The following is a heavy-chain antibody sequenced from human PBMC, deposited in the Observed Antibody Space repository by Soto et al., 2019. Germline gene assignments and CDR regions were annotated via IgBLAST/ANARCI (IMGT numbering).Heavy chain of an antibody. Sequence: QVQLVESGGGVVQPGRSLRLSCAASGFTFSSYGMHWVRQAPGKGLEWVAVISYDGSNKYYADSVKGRFTISRDNSKNXXYLQMNTLRADDTAVYYCAKARVWLAERYYYGMDVWGQETTVNVSS. D-gene: IGHD6-19*01. CDR3: AKARVWLAERYYYGMDV. CDR2: ISYDGSNK. V-gene: IGHV3-30*18. CDR1: GFTFSSYG. J-gene: IGHJ6*02.